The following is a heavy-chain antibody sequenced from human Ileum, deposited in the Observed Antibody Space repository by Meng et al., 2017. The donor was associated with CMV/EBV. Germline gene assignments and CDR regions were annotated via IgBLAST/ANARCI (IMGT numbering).Heavy chain of an antibody. CDR1: GFTFSTYW. CDR2: INPDGSRR. CDR3: ARGFRDY. V-gene: IGHV3-74*01. Sequence: GESLKISCAASGFTFSTYWMHWVRQAPEKGLVWVSRINPDGSRRDYADSVKGRFTISRDNAKNTLYLQMNSLRAEDTAVYYCARGFRDYWGQGTLVTVSS. J-gene: IGHJ4*02.